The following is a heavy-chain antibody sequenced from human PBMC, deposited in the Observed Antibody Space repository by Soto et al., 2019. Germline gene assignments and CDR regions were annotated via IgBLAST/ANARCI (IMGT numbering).Heavy chain of an antibody. CDR3: GKANDPIRSTGGMDV. D-gene: IGHD2-2*01. CDR2: ISYDGSNK. J-gene: IGHJ6*02. Sequence: QVQLVESGGGVVQPGRSLRLSCAASGFTFSSYGMHWVRQAPGKGLEWVAVISYDGSNKYYADSVKGRFTISRDNSKNTMYLQMNSLRAEDTAVYYCGKANDPIRSTGGMDVWGQGTTVTVSS. V-gene: IGHV3-30*18. CDR1: GFTFSSYG.